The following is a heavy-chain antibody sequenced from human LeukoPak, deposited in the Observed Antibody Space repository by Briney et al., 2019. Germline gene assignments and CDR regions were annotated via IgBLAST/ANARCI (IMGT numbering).Heavy chain of an antibody. CDR3: VKEGAYFFDS. CDR2: TRNDGSNK. Sequence: GGSLRLSCAASGFTFSSYGMHWVLQAPGKGLEWVAVTRNDGSNKYYVGSVKGRFTISRDNSKDTLFLQMNSLRAEDTAVYYCVKEGAYFFDSWGQGTLVTVSS. D-gene: IGHD3-16*01. J-gene: IGHJ4*02. V-gene: IGHV3-30*02. CDR1: GFTFSSYG.